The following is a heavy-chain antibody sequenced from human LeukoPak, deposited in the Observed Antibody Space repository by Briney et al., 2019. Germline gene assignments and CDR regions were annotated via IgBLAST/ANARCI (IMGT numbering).Heavy chain of an antibody. Sequence: ASVKVSCKASGYTFTSYYMHWVRQAPGQGLEWMGGIIPIFGTANYAQKFQGRVTITTDESTSTAYMELSSLRSEDTAVYYCASSMVRGVSLYYYMDVWGKGTTVTVSS. CDR3: ASSMVRGVSLYYYMDV. D-gene: IGHD3-10*01. CDR2: IIPIFGTA. CDR1: GYTFTSYY. J-gene: IGHJ6*03. V-gene: IGHV1-69*05.